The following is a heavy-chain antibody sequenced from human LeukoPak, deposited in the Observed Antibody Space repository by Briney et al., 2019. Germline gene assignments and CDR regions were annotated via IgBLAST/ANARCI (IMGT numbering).Heavy chain of an antibody. CDR2: TYGDGST. CDR1: GYSISSGYY. CDR3: ASRGRGHRNWYFDL. V-gene: IGHV3-66*01. J-gene: IGHJ2*01. D-gene: IGHD1-14*01. Sequence: ETLSLTCTVSGYSISSGYYWGWIRQPPGKGLEWVSVTYGDGSTSYADSVKDRFTISRDISKNTFFLQMNNLRAEDTAAYYCASRGRGHRNWYFDLWGRGTLVTVSS.